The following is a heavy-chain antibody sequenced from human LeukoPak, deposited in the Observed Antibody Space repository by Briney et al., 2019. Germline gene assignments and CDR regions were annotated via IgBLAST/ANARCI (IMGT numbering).Heavy chain of an antibody. D-gene: IGHD3-22*01. J-gene: IGHJ4*02. CDR2: IYYSGST. CDR3: ATNYYDSSGYRDY. CDR1: GGSISSYH. V-gene: IGHV4-59*12. Sequence: SETLSLTCTVSGGSISSYHWSWIRQPPGKGLEWIGYIYYSGSTNYNPSLKSRVTISVDKSKNQFSLKLSSVTAADTAVYYCATNYYDSSGYRDYWGQGTLVTVSS.